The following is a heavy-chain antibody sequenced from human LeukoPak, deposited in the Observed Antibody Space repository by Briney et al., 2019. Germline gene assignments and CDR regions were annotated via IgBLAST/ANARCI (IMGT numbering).Heavy chain of an antibody. D-gene: IGHD3-10*01. CDR2: IIPIFGTA. CDR1: GGTFSSYA. V-gene: IGHV1-69*01. Sequence: GASVKVSCKASGGTFSSYAISWVRQAPGQGLEWMGGIIPIFGTANYAQKFQGRVTITADESTSTAYMELSSLRSEDTAVYYCARTSRIYYYGSEPTHYYYYMDVWGKGTTVTISS. CDR3: ARTSRIYYYGSEPTHYYYYMDV. J-gene: IGHJ6*03.